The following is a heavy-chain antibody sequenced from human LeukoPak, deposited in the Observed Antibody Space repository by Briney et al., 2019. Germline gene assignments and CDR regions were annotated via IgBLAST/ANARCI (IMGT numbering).Heavy chain of an antibody. CDR1: GGSISSGDYY. CDR2: IYYSGST. V-gene: IGHV4-30-4*01. CDR3: AREDIVLGTDV. D-gene: IGHD2-8*02. Sequence: SETLSLTCTVSGGSISSGDYYWGWIRQPPGKGLEWIGYIYYSGSTYYNPSLKSRVTISVDTSKNQFSLKLSSVTAADTAVYYCAREDIVLGTDVWGQGTTVTVSS. J-gene: IGHJ6*02.